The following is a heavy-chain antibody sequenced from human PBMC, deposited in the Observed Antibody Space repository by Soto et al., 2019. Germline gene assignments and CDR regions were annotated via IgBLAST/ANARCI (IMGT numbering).Heavy chain of an antibody. D-gene: IGHD6-13*01. CDR1: GFTFSSYA. CDR3: AKGCSSSWFLHGGDF. Sequence: EVQLLESGGGLAQPGGSLRLSCAASGFTFSSYAMSWVRQAPGKGLEWVSGISGSGGTTYYADSVKGRFTISRDNSKNTLFLQMNSLRAEDTALYYCAKGCSSSWFLHGGDFWGQGTLVTVSS. J-gene: IGHJ4*02. CDR2: ISGSGGTT. V-gene: IGHV3-23*01.